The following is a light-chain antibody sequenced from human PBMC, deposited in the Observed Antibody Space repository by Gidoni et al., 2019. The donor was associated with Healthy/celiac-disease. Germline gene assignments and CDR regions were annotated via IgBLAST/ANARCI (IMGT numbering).Light chain of an antibody. CDR1: SGYSNYK. V-gene: IGLV9-49*01. CDR2: VGTGGIVG. Sequence: QPVLTQPPSASASLGASVTLTRTLSSGYSNYKVDWYQQRPGQGPRFVMRVGTGGIVGSKGDGIPDRFSVLGSGLNRYLTIKNIQEEDESDYHCGADHGSGSNFAVVYGGGTKLTVL. CDR3: GADHGSGSNFAVV. J-gene: IGLJ2*01.